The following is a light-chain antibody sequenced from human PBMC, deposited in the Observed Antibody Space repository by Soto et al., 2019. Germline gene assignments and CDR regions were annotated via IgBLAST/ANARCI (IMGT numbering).Light chain of an antibody. CDR3: QQYNASPLT. CDR2: AAS. J-gene: IGKJ3*01. CDR1: QSLNTNS. V-gene: IGKV3-20*01. Sequence: EIVLTQSPGTLSLSPGERATLSCRASQSLNTNSLAWYQQKPGQTPRLLIYAASTRDTDIPDRFIDSGSGTDFALTITRLEPEDFALYYCQQYNASPLTFGPGTKLDVK.